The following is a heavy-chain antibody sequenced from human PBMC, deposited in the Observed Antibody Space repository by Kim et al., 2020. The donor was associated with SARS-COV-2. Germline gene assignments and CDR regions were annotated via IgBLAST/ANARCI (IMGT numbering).Heavy chain of an antibody. D-gene: IGHD4-17*01. V-gene: IGHV4-31*03. CDR2: IYYSGST. Sequence: SETLSLTCTVSGGSISSGGYYWSWIRQHPGKGLEWIGYIYYSGSTYYNPSLKSRVTISVDTSKNQFSLKLSSVTAADTAVYYCARDHGPATVSNYYYGMDVWGQGTTVTVSS. CDR3: ARDHGPATVSNYYYGMDV. CDR1: GGSISSGGYY. J-gene: IGHJ6*02.